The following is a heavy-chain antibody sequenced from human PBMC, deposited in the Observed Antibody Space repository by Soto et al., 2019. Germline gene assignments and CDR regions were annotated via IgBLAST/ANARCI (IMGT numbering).Heavy chain of an antibody. V-gene: IGHV3-7*04. D-gene: IGHD4-4*01. CDR3: ARGRQSPGS. CDR1: GFTFSTYW. CDR2: IKQDGSEK. J-gene: IGHJ5*02. Sequence: EVQLVETGGGLVQPGGSLRLSCAATGFTFSTYWMHWVRQAPGKGLEWVANIKQDGSEKYYVDSVKGRFTISRDNAKNSLYLQMNSLRGDDTAVYYCARGRQSPGSWGQGTLVTVSS.